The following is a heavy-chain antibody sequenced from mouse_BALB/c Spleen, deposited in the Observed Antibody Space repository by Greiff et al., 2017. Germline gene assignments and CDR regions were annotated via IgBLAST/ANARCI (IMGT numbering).Heavy chain of an antibody. CDR1: GYTFTSYT. Sequence: VQLQQSAAELARPGASVKMSCKASGYTFTSYTMHWVKQRPGQGLEWIGYINPSSGYTEYNQKFKDKTTLTADKSSSTAYMQLSSLTSEDSAVYYCARPSYYYGSSYWYFDVWGAGTTVTVSS. D-gene: IGHD1-1*01. V-gene: IGHV1-4*02. J-gene: IGHJ1*01. CDR3: ARPSYYYGSSYWYFDV. CDR2: INPSSGYT.